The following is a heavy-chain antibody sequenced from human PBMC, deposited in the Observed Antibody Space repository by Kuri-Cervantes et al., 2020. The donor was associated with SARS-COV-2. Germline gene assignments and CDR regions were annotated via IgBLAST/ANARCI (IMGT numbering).Heavy chain of an antibody. J-gene: IGHJ4*02. D-gene: IGHD3-3*01. CDR1: GGSISSGDYY. CDR2: IYTSGST. V-gene: IGHV4-61*09. Sequence: SETLSLTCTVSGGSISSGDYYWSWIRQPAGKGLEWIGHIYTSGSTRYNPSLKSRVTISVDTSSKQFSLNLSSVTAADTAVYYCARQFYYDFWSGNYFDYWGQGTLVTVSS. CDR3: ARQFYYDFWSGNYFDY.